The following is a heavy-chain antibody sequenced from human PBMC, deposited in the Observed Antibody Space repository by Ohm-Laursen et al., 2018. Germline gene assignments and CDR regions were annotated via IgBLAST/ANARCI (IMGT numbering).Heavy chain of an antibody. CDR1: GFTFSNAW. CDR3: ATGLPADDAFNI. J-gene: IGHJ3*02. CDR2: IKRKADGETT. Sequence: SLRLFCAASGFTFSNAWMSWVRQAPGKGLEWVGRIKRKADGETTDYAAPVKDRLTISRDDSKTTLYLQMNSLKTEDTAVYYCATGLPADDAFNIWGQGTMVTVSS. V-gene: IGHV3-15*01.